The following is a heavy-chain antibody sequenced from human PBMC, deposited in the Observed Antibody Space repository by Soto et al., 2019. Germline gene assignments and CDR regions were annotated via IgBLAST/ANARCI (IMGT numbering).Heavy chain of an antibody. J-gene: IGHJ5*02. CDR1: GLTFTDHY. V-gene: IGHV3-33*08. D-gene: IGHD6-6*01. CDR3: ARLVGNSWLDH. CDR2: IWHDGSNK. Sequence: PGGSLRLSCAASGLTFTDHYIDWVRQAPGKGLEWVAIIWHDGSNKYYAVSVKGRMTINPDASKNQFSLQLNSVTPEDTAMYYCARLVGNSWLDHWGQGTLVTVSS.